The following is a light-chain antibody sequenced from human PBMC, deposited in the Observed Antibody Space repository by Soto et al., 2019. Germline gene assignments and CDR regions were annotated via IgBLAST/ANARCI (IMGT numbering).Light chain of an antibody. CDR1: QSVSSN. Sequence: EIVLTQSPATLSLSPGERATLSCRASQSVSSNLAWYQQKPGQAPRLLIYGASTRATVIPARFSGSGSGTEFTLTISSLQSEDFAVYYCQQYDNWPHTFGGGTKLEIK. J-gene: IGKJ4*01. CDR3: QQYDNWPHT. V-gene: IGKV3-15*01. CDR2: GAS.